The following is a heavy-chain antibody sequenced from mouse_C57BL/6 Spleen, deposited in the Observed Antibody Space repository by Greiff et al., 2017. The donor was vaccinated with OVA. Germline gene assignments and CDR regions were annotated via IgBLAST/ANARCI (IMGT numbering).Heavy chain of an antibody. D-gene: IGHD2-14*01. J-gene: IGHJ2*01. Sequence: QVQLQQPGAELVRPGSSVKLSCKASGYTFTSYWMDWVKQRPGQGLEWIGNIYPSDSETHYNQKFKDKATLTVDKSSSTAYMQLSSLTSEDSAVYYCARGMYDDYFDYWGQGTTLTVSS. V-gene: IGHV1-61*01. CDR1: GYTFTSYW. CDR3: ARGMYDDYFDY. CDR2: IYPSDSET.